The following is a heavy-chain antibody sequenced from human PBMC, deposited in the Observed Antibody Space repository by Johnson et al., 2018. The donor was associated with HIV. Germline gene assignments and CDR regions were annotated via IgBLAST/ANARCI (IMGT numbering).Heavy chain of an antibody. J-gene: IGHJ3*02. CDR2: ISYDGTNK. Sequence: QVQLVESGGGVVQPGRSLRLSCAASGFTFSSYDMHWVRQAPGKGLEWVAVISYDGTNKYYADSVKGRFTISRDTSKNTVYLQMNSLRAEDAAWYYCAKPPSMGADAFDIWGQGTRVTVSS. V-gene: IGHV3-30*18. CDR1: GFTFSSYD. CDR3: AKPPSMGADAFDI. D-gene: IGHD3-16*01.